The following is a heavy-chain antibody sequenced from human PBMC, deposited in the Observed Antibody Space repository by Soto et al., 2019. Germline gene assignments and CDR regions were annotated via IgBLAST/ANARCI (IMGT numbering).Heavy chain of an antibody. Sequence: WSLRLSCAASGFTFSSYAMSWVRQAPGKGQEWVSAISGSGGSTYYADSVKGRFTISRDNSKNTLYLQMKSRRAEDTAVYYCAREWYCSSTSCLDYWGQGTLVPV. CDR2: ISGSGGST. CDR3: AREWYCSSTSCLDY. D-gene: IGHD2-2*01. V-gene: IGHV3-23*01. CDR1: GFTFSSYA. J-gene: IGHJ4*02.